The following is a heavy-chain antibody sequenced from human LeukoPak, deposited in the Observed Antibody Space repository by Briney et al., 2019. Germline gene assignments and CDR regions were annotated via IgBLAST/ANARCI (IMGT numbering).Heavy chain of an antibody. Sequence: GGSLRLSCAASGFTVSSNYMSWVRQAPGKGLEWVGRIKSKTDGGTTDYAAPVKGRFTISRDDSKNTLYLQMNSLKTEDTAVYYCTTVHYDFWSGYYTGFDYWGQGTLVTVSS. J-gene: IGHJ4*02. CDR3: TTVHYDFWSGYYTGFDY. V-gene: IGHV3-15*01. CDR1: GFTVSSNY. D-gene: IGHD3-3*01. CDR2: IKSKTDGGTT.